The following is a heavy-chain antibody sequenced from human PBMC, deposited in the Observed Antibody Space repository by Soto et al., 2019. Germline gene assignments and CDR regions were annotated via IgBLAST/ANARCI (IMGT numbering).Heavy chain of an antibody. CDR3: ARGGGYDFEDFDY. J-gene: IGHJ4*02. CDR1: GGSISSGGYS. D-gene: IGHD3-3*01. CDR2: IYHSGST. Sequence: QLQLQESGSGLVKPSQTLSLTCAVSGGSISSGGYSWSWIRQPPGKGLEWIGYIYHSGSTYYNPSHNSRVTITVDRSKNQYSLKLSSVTAADTAVYYCARGGGYDFEDFDYWGQGTLVTVSS. V-gene: IGHV4-30-2*01.